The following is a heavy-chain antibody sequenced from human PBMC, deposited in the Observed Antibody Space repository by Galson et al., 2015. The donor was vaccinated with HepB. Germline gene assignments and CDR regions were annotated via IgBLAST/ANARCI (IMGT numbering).Heavy chain of an antibody. J-gene: IGHJ5*01. Sequence: SLRLSCAGSRFTFSSYSSNWVRQAPGKGLEWVSSISSSSTSIYYADSVRGRFTISRDNAKDSLYLQMNSLRAEDTAVYYCARGFSVRSGAYTDLVSWGQGTLVTVSS. D-gene: IGHD3-16*01. CDR2: ISSSSTSI. CDR3: ARGFSVRSGAYTDLVS. V-gene: IGHV3-21*01. CDR1: RFTFSSYS.